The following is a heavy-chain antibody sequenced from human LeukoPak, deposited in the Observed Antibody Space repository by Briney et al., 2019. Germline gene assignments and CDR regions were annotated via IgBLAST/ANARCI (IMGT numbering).Heavy chain of an antibody. V-gene: IGHV4-59*08. D-gene: IGHD6-6*01. CDR3: ARTKYLTYYFDS. Sequence: SETLSLTCTVSGGSINSYYWTWFRQPPGKELEWIGYMCYCGTTNYNPSLKTRVTISVDTSKSHFSLKLSSVTAADTAIYYCARTKYLTYYFDSWGQGTLVTVSS. CDR2: MCYCGTT. CDR1: GGSINSYY. J-gene: IGHJ4*02.